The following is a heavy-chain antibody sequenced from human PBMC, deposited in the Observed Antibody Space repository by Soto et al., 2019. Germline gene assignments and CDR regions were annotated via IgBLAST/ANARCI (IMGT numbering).Heavy chain of an antibody. CDR2: ISYDGSNK. D-gene: IGHD3-3*01. CDR3: AKVGVVIITHDAFDI. J-gene: IGHJ3*02. CDR1: GFTFSSYG. Sequence: ESGGGVVQPGRSLRLSCAASGFTFSSYGMHWVRQAPGKGLEWVAVISYDGSNKYYADSVKGRFTISRDNSKNTLYLQMNSLRAEDTAVYYCAKVGVVIITHDAFDIWGQGTMVTVSS. V-gene: IGHV3-30*18.